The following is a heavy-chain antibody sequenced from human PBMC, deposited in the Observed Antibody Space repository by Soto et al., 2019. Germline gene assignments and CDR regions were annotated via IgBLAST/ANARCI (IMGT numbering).Heavy chain of an antibody. CDR2: ITGSGDDT. CDR1: GFTFSNYA. CDR3: AKGSGPYRPYYFDF. D-gene: IGHD6-25*01. Sequence: GGSLRLSCAASGFTFSNYAMSWVRQAPGKGLDWVSAITGSGDDTYYADSVKGRFTLSRDNSKNTLYLEMNSLGAEDTAVYYCAKGSGPYRPYYFDFWGQGTLVTVSS. V-gene: IGHV3-23*01. J-gene: IGHJ4*02.